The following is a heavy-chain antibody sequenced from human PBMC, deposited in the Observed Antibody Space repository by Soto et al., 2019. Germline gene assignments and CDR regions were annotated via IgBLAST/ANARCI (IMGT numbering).Heavy chain of an antibody. V-gene: IGHV4-59*12. J-gene: IGHJ4*02. D-gene: IGHD3-22*01. CDR1: GRSITSYY. CDR3: ARTYDSNGYANEFDS. Sequence: QVVLQESGPGLVKPSETLSLTCSVSGRSITSYYWSWVRQPPGKGLEWIGYIYDNGITSQNPSLKSRVTMSADTSQKQFSLNLTSVTGADTAVYYCARTYDSNGYANEFDSWGQGILVTVTS. CDR2: IYDNGIT.